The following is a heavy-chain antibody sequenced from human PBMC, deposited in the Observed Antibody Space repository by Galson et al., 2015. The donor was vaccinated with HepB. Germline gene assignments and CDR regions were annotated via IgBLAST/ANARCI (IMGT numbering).Heavy chain of an antibody. CDR3: ATDLGQLWFFDY. CDR1: GYTLTELS. Sequence: SVKVSCKVSGYTLTELSMHWVRQAPGKGLEWMGGFDPEDGETIYAQKFQGRVTMTEDTSTDTAYMELSSLRSEDTAVYYCATDLGQLWFFDYWGQGTLVTVSS. J-gene: IGHJ4*02. CDR2: FDPEDGET. D-gene: IGHD5-18*01. V-gene: IGHV1-24*01.